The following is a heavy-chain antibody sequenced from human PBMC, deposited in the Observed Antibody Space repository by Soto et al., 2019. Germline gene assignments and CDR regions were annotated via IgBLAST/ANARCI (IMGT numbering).Heavy chain of an antibody. V-gene: IGHV3-23*01. J-gene: IGHJ6*02. CDR2: ISGSGGST. CDR3: ARDLGRMTICGVVSYSDYYYFAIAC. D-gene: IGHD3-3*01. CDR1: GFTFSSYA. Sequence: GVSLLLSCAASGFTFSSYAMSWVRQAPGKGLEWVSAISGSGGSTYYADSVKGRFTISRDNSKNTLYLQMNSLRAEDTAVYYCARDLGRMTICGVVSYSDYYYFAIACWCEETPVA.